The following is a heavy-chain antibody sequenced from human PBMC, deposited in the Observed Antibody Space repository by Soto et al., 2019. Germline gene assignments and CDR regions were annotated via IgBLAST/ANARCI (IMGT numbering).Heavy chain of an antibody. CDR3: ASILRGDYSPYYYYGMDV. CDR2: IYYSGST. CDR1: GGSISSSSYY. J-gene: IGHJ6*02. V-gene: IGHV4-39*01. Sequence: QLQLQESGPGLVKPSETLSLTCTVSGGSISSSSYYWGWIRQPPGKGLEWIGSIYYSGSTYYNPSLKNRVTISVDTSKNQFSLKMSSVTDAGTAVYYCASILRGDYSPYYYYGMDVWGQGTTVTVSS. D-gene: IGHD4-17*01.